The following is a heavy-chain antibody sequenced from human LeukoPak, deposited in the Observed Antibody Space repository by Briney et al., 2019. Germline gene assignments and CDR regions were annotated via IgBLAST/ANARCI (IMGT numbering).Heavy chain of an antibody. J-gene: IGHJ4*02. Sequence: TSETLSLTCTVSGGSISSYYWSWIRQPPGKGLEWIGYIYYSGSTNYNPSLKSRVTISVDTSKNQFSLKLSSVTAADTAVYYCASTLQGYDSSWYFDYWGQGALVTVSS. CDR2: IYYSGST. V-gene: IGHV4-59*08. CDR1: GGSISSYY. CDR3: ASTLQGYDSSWYFDY. D-gene: IGHD6-13*01.